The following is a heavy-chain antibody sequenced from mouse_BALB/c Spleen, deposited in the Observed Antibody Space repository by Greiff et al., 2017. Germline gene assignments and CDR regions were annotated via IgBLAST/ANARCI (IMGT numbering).Heavy chain of an antibody. V-gene: IGHV2-6-4*01. CDR2: IWGGGIT. Sequence: LQESGPGLVAPSQSLSITCTVSGFSLSRYSVHWVRQPPGKGLEWLGMIWGGGITDYNSVLKSRLSISKDNSKSQVFLKMNSLQTDDTAMYYCATPYGSSYPWFVYWGQGTLVTVSA. D-gene: IGHD1-1*01. CDR3: ATPYGSSYPWFVY. J-gene: IGHJ3*01. CDR1: GFSLSRYS.